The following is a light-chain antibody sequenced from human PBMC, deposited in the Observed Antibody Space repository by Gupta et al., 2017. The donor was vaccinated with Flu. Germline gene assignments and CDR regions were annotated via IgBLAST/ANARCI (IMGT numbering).Light chain of an antibody. CDR3: QQDNTDSRT. J-gene: IGKJ1*01. CDR2: KAS. V-gene: IGKV1-5*03. CDR1: QSISTY. Sequence: DIQVTQSPSTLSAFVGDRVTITCRASQSISTYLAWYQQKPGKAPNLLIYKASSLETGVPSRFSGGGSGTEFSLTISSLQPDDFATYYCQQDNTDSRTFGQGTIVEI.